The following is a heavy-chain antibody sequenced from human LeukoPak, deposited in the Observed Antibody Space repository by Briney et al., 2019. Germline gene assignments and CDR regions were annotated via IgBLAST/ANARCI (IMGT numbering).Heavy chain of an antibody. D-gene: IGHD3-22*01. CDR1: GFTFSSYG. V-gene: IGHV3-30*18. J-gene: IGHJ4*02. CDR3: AKESDYYDSPDY. Sequence: GGSLRLSCAASGFTFSSYGMHWVRQAPGKGLEWVAVISYDGSNKYYADSVKGRFTISRDNSKNTLYLQMNSLRAEDTAVYYCAKESDYYDSPDYWGQGTLVTVSS. CDR2: ISYDGSNK.